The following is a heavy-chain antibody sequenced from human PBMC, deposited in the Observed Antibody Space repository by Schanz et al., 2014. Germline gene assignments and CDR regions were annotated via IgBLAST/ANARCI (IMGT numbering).Heavy chain of an antibody. CDR1: GITFSDYA. CDR2: IASGGSHT. Sequence: EVQLLESGGALEQPGGSLRLSCAASGITFSDYAMSWVRQAPGKGLEWVSTIASGGSHTFYADSVTGRFTISGDNAKISLHLQMNGLRADDTAVYYCARDGVAATTDFEYWGQGALVTVSS. V-gene: IGHV3-23*01. CDR3: ARDGVAATTDFEY. J-gene: IGHJ4*02. D-gene: IGHD1-1*01.